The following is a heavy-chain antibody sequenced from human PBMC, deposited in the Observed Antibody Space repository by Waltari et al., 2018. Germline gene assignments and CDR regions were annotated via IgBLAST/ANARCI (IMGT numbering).Heavy chain of an antibody. CDR2: IKQDGSVK. CDR1: GFSFSGHW. J-gene: IGHJ4*02. D-gene: IGHD3-3*01. V-gene: IGHV3-7*01. Sequence: EVQLVESGGGLVQPGGSLRLSCAASGFSFSGHWMSWVRQAPGKGLEWVANIKQDGSVKFYVDSVKGRFTISRDNAENSLYLQMNSLRVEDTAVYYCGSPYSDYWSGYHGYWGQGTLVTVSS. CDR3: GSPYSDYWSGYHGY.